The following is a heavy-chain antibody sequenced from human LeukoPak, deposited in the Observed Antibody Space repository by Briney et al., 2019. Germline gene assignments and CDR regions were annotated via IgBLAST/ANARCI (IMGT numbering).Heavy chain of an antibody. J-gene: IGHJ1*01. CDR2: ISSSSRHR. CDR3: VRDFNTVTTAYLQH. V-gene: IGHV3-21*01. D-gene: IGHD4-17*01. Sequence: GGSLRLSCVASGFTFSTYSMNWVRQAPGKGLEWVSSISSSSRHRYYADSVKGRFTIYRDDAKNSVYLQMNSLRAEETAVYYCVRDFNTVTTAYLQHWGQGTLVTVSS. CDR1: GFTFSTYS.